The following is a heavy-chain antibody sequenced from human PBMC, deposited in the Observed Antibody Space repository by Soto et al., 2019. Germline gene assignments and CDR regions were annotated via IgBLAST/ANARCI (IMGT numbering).Heavy chain of an antibody. V-gene: IGHV3-30*04. J-gene: IGHJ6*02. Sequence: QEQLVESGGGVVQPGRSLRLSCAASGFTFSNYAMHWVRQAPGKGLERVAVMSYDGSDKYYADSVKGRFTISRDNSKKSLELQMNSLRPEDTAVYYCARDRVRTAAGGYHYYQLGMDVWGQGTTVIVSS. CDR3: ARDRVRTAAGGYHYYQLGMDV. CDR2: MSYDGSDK. CDR1: GFTFSNYA. D-gene: IGHD3-22*01.